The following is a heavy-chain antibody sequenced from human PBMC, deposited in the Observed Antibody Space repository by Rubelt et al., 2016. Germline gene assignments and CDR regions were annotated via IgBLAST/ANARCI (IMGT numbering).Heavy chain of an antibody. Sequence: EVQLVQSGAEVKKPGESLRISCKGSGYSFTNYWISWVRQMPGKGLEWMGRIDPRDSYNKYSPSFECRCTISADKSISTAYLQWSSLRASDTAMYYCGRGNSWYPLWGQGTLVTVSS. CDR3: GRGNSWYPL. D-gene: IGHD6-13*01. CDR2: IDPRDSYN. V-gene: IGHV5-10-1*03. J-gene: IGHJ4*02. CDR1: GYSFTNYW.